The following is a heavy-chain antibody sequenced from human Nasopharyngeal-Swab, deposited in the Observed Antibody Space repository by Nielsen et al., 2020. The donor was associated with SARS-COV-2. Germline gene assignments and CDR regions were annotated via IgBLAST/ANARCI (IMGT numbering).Heavy chain of an antibody. J-gene: IGHJ6*02. CDR1: GFTFVDYV. D-gene: IGHD5-18*01. CDR2: ISWNSGTT. V-gene: IGHV3-9*01. CDR3: AKDFNVDTAMVTYYYGMDV. Sequence: GGSLRLSCAASGFTFVDYVMHWVRQAPGKGLEWVSGISWNSGTTGYADSVKGRFTISRDNAKSSLYLQMNSLRAEDTALYYCAKDFNVDTAMVTYYYGMDVWGQGTTVTVSS.